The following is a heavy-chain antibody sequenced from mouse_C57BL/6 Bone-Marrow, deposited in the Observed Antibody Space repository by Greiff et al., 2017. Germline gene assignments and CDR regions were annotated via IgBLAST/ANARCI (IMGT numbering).Heavy chain of an antibody. D-gene: IGHD1-1*01. V-gene: IGHV5-4*01. J-gene: IGHJ1*03. Sequence: EVQGVESGGGLVKPGGSLKLSCAASGFTFSSYAMSWVRQTPEKRLEWVATISDGGSYTYYPDNVKGRFTISRDNAKNNLYLQMSHLKSEDTAMYYCARDRYYYGSSYSYWYFDVWGTGTTVTVSS. CDR1: GFTFSSYA. CDR2: ISDGGSYT. CDR3: ARDRYYYGSSYSYWYFDV.